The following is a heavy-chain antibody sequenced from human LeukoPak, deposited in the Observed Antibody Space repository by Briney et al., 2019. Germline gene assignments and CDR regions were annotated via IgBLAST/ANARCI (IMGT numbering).Heavy chain of an antibody. CDR1: GFTFSSYA. CDR3: AKVPPYYDSSGYYYYYYGMDV. Sequence: PGGSLRLSCAASGFTFSSYAMSWVRQAPGKGLEWVSAISGSGGSTYYADSVKGRFTISRDNSKNTLYLQSNSLRAEDTAVYYCAKVPPYYDSSGYYYYYYGMDVWGQGTTVTVSS. D-gene: IGHD3-22*01. CDR2: ISGSGGST. V-gene: IGHV3-23*01. J-gene: IGHJ6*02.